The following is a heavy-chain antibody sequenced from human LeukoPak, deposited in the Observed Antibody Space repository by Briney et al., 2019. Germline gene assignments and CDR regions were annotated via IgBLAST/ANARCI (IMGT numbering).Heavy chain of an antibody. CDR2: MHYSGTT. D-gene: IGHD6-6*01. Sequence: PSETLSLTCTVSGGTISSSSYYWGWIRQPPGKGLEWIGSMHYSGTTFYNPSLKSRVTISVDTSKNQFSLKLSSVTAADTAVYYCAREGDGAARPVDYWGQGTLVTVSS. V-gene: IGHV4-39*07. CDR3: AREGDGAARPVDY. CDR1: GGTISSSSYY. J-gene: IGHJ4*02.